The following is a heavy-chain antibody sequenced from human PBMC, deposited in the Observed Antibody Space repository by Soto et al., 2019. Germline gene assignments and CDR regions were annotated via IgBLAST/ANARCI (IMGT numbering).Heavy chain of an antibody. D-gene: IGHD2-15*01. CDR2: INHSGST. CDR1: GGSFSGYY. J-gene: IGHJ4*02. CDR3: ASDTYCSGGTCTGY. V-gene: IGHV4-34*01. Sequence: PSETLSLTCAVYGGSFSGYYWSWIRQPPGKGLEWIGEINHSGSTNYNPSLKSRVTISVDTSKNQFSLKLNSVTAADTAIYYCASDTYCSGGTCTGYWGQGTLVTVSS.